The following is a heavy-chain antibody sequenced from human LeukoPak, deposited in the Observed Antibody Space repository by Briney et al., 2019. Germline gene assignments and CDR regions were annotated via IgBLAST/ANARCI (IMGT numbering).Heavy chain of an antibody. Sequence: SVTLSLTCSVSGGSVSNYYWSWIRQPPGKGLEWIGYVYYTGSTNYNPSLKSRVTMFEDKSKNQFSLRLYSVTVADTAVYYCARHFAYSSSSYFDYWGQGSLVTVFS. CDR2: VYYTGST. CDR1: GGSVSNYY. V-gene: IGHV4-59*08. D-gene: IGHD6-6*01. J-gene: IGHJ4*02. CDR3: ARHFAYSSSSYFDY.